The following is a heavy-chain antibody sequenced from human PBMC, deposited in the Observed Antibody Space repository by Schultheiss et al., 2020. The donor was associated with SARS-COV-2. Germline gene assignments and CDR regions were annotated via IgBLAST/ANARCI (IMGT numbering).Heavy chain of an antibody. CDR2: MYYTDNT. V-gene: IGHV4-39*07. CDR1: GGSISRSGYY. Sequence: SETLSLTCTVSGGSISRSGYYWGWIRQSPGKGLEWIGSMYYTDNTYYNPPLKSRVTISVDRSKNQFSLKLTSVTAADTAVYYCARGPYYYGSGSYSYYFDYWGQGTLVTVSS. CDR3: ARGPYYYGSGSYSYYFDY. D-gene: IGHD3-10*01. J-gene: IGHJ4*02.